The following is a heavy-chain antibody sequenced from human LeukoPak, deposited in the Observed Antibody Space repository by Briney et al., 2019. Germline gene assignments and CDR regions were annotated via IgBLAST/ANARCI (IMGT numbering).Heavy chain of an antibody. CDR3: ARVVDYGWFDP. J-gene: IGHJ5*02. Sequence: GGSLRLSCTASGFTFSNYWMDWVRQAPGKGLEWVANIKEDGTTIYYVDSVEGRFTISRDNAKKSLYLQMNSVRDEDTAVYYCARVVDYGWFDPWGQGTLVAVSS. D-gene: IGHD3-16*01. V-gene: IGHV3-7*01. CDR1: GFTFSNYW. CDR2: IKEDGTTI.